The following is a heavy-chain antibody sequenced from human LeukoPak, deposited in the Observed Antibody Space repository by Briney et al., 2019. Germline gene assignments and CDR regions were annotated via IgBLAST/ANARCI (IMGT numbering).Heavy chain of an antibody. V-gene: IGHV1-46*01. CDR1: GNSFINHT. Sequence: ASVKVSCKSSGNSFINHTMNWVRQAPGQGLEWMGIINPSGGSTSYAQKFQGRVTMTRDTSTSTVYMELSSLRSEDTAVYYCARVPYYYDSSGYYFFDYWGQGTLVTVSS. J-gene: IGHJ4*02. CDR3: ARVPYYYDSSGYYFFDY. CDR2: INPSGGST. D-gene: IGHD3-22*01.